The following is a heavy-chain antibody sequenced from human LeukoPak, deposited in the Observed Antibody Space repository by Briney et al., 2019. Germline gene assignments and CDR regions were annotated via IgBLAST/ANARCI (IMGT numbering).Heavy chain of an antibody. Sequence: SVKVSCKASGGTFSSYGISWVRQAPGQGLEWMGRIIPSLGITTYAQKFQGRVTITADKSATAAYMELSSLTSEDTAVYYCARGFESSTFYVSDFDFWGQGTLVTVSS. CDR2: IIPSLGIT. J-gene: IGHJ4*02. D-gene: IGHD3-16*01. CDR1: GGTFSSYG. V-gene: IGHV1-69*04. CDR3: ARGFESSTFYVSDFDF.